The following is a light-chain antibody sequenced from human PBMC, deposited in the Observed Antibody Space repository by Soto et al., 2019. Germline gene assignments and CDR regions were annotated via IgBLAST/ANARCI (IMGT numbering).Light chain of an antibody. Sequence: QSALTQPASVSGSPGQSITTSCTGTSSDVGGYNYVSWYQQHPGKAPKLMIYEVSNRPSGVSNRFSGSKSGNTASLTISGLQAEDEADYYCSSYTSSSTPVFGTGTQLTVL. V-gene: IGLV2-14*01. J-gene: IGLJ1*01. CDR2: EVS. CDR3: SSYTSSSTPV. CDR1: SSDVGGYNY.